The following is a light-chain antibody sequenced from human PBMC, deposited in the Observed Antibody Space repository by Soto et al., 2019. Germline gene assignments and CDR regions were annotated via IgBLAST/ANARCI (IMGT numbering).Light chain of an antibody. CDR1: SSDVGAYKY. CDR3: TSYVGSDIWV. CDR2: EVS. Sequence: QSVLTQPPSASGSPGQSVTISCTGTSSDVGAYKYVSWYQQYPGKAPKLMIYEVSKRPSGVPDRFSGSKSGNTASLTVSGLQAEDEADYYCTSYVGSDIWVFGGGTKATVL. V-gene: IGLV2-8*01. J-gene: IGLJ3*02.